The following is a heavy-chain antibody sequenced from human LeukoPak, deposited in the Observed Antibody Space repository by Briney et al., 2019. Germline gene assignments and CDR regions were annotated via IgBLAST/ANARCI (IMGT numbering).Heavy chain of an antibody. CDR1: GGSISSYY. CDR2: IYTSGST. J-gene: IGHJ4*02. D-gene: IGHD4-4*01. V-gene: IGHV4-4*07. Sequence: KPSETLSLTCTVSGGSISSYYWSWIRQPAGKGLEGIGRIYTSGSTNYNPSLKSRVTISVDKSKNQFALKLSSVTAADTAVYYCARERMTTVTTDYWGQGTLVTVSS. CDR3: ARERMTTVTTDY.